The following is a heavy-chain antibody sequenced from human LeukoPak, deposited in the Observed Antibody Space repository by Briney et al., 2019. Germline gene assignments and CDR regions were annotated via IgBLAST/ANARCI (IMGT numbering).Heavy chain of an antibody. CDR2: IYYSGST. Sequence: SQTLSLTCTVSGGSISSYHWSWIRQPPGKGLEWIGYIYYSGSTNYNPSLKSRVTISVDTSKNQFSLKLSSVTAADTAVYYCAGSYSGSYWFDPWGQGTLVTVSS. CDR3: AGSYSGSYWFDP. D-gene: IGHD6-13*01. V-gene: IGHV4-59*01. CDR1: GGSISSYH. J-gene: IGHJ5*02.